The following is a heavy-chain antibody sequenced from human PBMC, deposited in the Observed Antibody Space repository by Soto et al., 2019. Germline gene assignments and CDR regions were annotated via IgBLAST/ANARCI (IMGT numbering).Heavy chain of an antibody. Sequence: QVQLVESGGGVVQPGRSLRLSCAASGFTFSSYAMHWVRQAPGKGLEWVAVISYDGSNKYYADSVKGRFTISRDNSKNTLYLQMNSLRAEDTAVYYCARANVDTAMAHPYGMDVWGQGTTVTVSS. V-gene: IGHV3-30-3*01. J-gene: IGHJ6*02. CDR1: GFTFSSYA. D-gene: IGHD5-18*01. CDR2: ISYDGSNK. CDR3: ARANVDTAMAHPYGMDV.